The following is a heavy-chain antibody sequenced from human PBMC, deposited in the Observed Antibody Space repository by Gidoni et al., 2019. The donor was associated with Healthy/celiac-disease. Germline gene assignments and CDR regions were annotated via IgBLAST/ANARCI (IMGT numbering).Heavy chain of an antibody. CDR2: ISYDGSNK. Sequence: QVQLVESGGGVVQPGRSLRLSCAASGFTFSSYGMHWVRQAPGKGLEWVAVISYDGSNKYYADSVKGRFTISRDNSKNTLYLQMNSLRAEDTAVYYCAKIVGATHFDYWGQGTLVTVSS. CDR3: AKIVGATHFDY. CDR1: GFTFSSYG. D-gene: IGHD1-26*01. J-gene: IGHJ4*02. V-gene: IGHV3-30*18.